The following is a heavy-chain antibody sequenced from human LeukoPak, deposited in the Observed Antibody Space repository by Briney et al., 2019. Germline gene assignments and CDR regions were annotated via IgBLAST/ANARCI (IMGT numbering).Heavy chain of an antibody. CDR1: GGSISSSNW. V-gene: IGHV4-4*02. Sequence: PSGTLSLTCAVSGGSISSSNWWSWVRQPPGKGLEWIGSIYYSGSTYYNPSLKSRVTISVDTSKNQFSLKLSSVTAADTAVYYCARHRLPGKVVGATQPFDYWGQGTLVTVSS. D-gene: IGHD1-26*01. CDR3: ARHRLPGKVVGATQPFDY. CDR2: IYYSGST. J-gene: IGHJ4*02.